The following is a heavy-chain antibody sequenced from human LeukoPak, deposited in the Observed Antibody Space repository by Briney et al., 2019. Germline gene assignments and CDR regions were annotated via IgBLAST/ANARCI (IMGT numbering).Heavy chain of an antibody. V-gene: IGHV3-7*01. J-gene: IGHJ4*02. D-gene: IGHD4-17*01. CDR1: GFTFSDYY. CDR3: ARDRRPTIYGGLDS. Sequence: GGSLRLSCAASGFTFSDYYMSWIRQAPGKGLEWVANIKHDGSDSFYVDSVKGRFTISRDNSENSLYLQMHSLRAEDTAMYFCARDRRPTIYGGLDSWGQGTVVTVSS. CDR2: IKHDGSDS.